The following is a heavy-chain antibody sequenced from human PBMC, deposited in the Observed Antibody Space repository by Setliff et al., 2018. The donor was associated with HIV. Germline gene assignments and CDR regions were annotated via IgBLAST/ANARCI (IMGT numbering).Heavy chain of an antibody. Sequence: SETLSLTCTVSGGSISSYYRSWIRQPPGKGLEWIGYIYYSGSTNYNPSLRSRVTISVDTSKNLFSLKLSSVTAADTAVYYCARGYGAAGGGYWGQGTLVTVSS. CDR3: ARGYGAAGGGY. D-gene: IGHD6-25*01. J-gene: IGHJ4*02. CDR1: GGSISSYY. V-gene: IGHV4-59*08. CDR2: IYYSGST.